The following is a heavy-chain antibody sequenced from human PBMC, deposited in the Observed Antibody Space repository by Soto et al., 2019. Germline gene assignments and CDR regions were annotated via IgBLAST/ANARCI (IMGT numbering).Heavy chain of an antibody. D-gene: IGHD2-15*01. CDR3: ARGQVVAAQH. J-gene: IGHJ4*02. CDR1: GGSISRGGYS. V-gene: IGHV4-30-2*01. CDR2: IYHSGST. Sequence: QLQLQESGLGLVKPSQTLSLTCAVSGGSISRGGYSWSWIRQPPGKGLEWIGYIYHSGSTYYNPSLKSRVTISVDRSKNQFSLKLSSVTAADTAVYYCARGQVVAAQHWGQGTLVTVSS.